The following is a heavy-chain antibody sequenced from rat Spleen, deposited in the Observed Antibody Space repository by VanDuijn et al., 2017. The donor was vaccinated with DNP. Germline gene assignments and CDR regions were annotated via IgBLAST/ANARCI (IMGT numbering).Heavy chain of an antibody. CDR1: GFTFSNYD. Sequence: EVQLVESGGGLVQPGRSLKLSCAASGFTFSNYDMAWVRQAPKKGLEWVATISYDGNSVYYRDSVKGRFTISRDNAKSTLFLQMDSLRSEDTATYYGARHRAGLYYFDYWGQGVMVTVSS. CDR2: ISYDGNSV. V-gene: IGHV5-7*01. J-gene: IGHJ2*01. CDR3: ARHRAGLYYFDY. D-gene: IGHD1-4*01.